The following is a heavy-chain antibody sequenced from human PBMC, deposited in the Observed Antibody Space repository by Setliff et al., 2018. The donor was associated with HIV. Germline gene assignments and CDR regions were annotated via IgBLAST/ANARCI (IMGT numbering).Heavy chain of an antibody. J-gene: IGHJ4*02. CDR1: GYSFTSFW. CDR2: IYPGDSDT. D-gene: IGHD3-9*01. CDR3: ARQTSRYITLSPPDY. Sequence: GESLKISCKGSGYSFTSFWIAWARQMPGKGLEWMGIIYPGDSDTRYSPSFQGQVTISADKSISTAYLQWSSLEASDTAMYYCARQTSRYITLSPPDYWGQGTLVTVSS. V-gene: IGHV5-51*01.